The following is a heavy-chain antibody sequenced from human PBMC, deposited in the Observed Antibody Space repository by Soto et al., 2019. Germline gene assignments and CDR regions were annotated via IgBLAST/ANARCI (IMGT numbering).Heavy chain of an antibody. CDR1: GGSISSYY. Sequence: QVQLQESGPGLVKPSETLSLTCTVSGGSISSYYWSWIRQPPGKGLEWIGYIYYSGSTNYNPSLKSRVTISLDTSKNQFSLKLSAVTAADTAVYYCARQTRGRITIFGVVSDDAFDIWGQGTMVTVSS. D-gene: IGHD3-3*01. CDR2: IYYSGST. V-gene: IGHV4-59*08. CDR3: ARQTRGRITIFGVVSDDAFDI. J-gene: IGHJ3*02.